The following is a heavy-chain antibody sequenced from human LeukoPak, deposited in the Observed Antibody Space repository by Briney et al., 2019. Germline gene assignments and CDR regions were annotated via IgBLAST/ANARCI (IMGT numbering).Heavy chain of an antibody. D-gene: IGHD6-13*01. CDR2: ISGSGGST. J-gene: IGHJ4*02. CDR3: AKDSRSSSSRWAFDY. Sequence: PGGSLRLSCAASGFTFSSYAMSWVRQAPGKGLEWVLGISGSGGSTYFADSVKGRFTISRDNSKNMLYLQMNSLRAEDTAVYYCAKDSRSSSSRWAFDYWGQGTLVTVSS. V-gene: IGHV3-23*01. CDR1: GFTFSSYA.